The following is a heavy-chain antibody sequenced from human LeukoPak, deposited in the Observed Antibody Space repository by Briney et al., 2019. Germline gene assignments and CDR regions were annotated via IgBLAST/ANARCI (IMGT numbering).Heavy chain of an antibody. D-gene: IGHD3-9*01. CDR2: IYYSGTT. CDR1: GGSISSYY. J-gene: IGHJ4*02. Sequence: PPETLSLTCTVSGGSISSYYWSWIRQPPGRGLEWIGYIYYSGTTNYNPSLKSRVTISIDTSKNQFSLKLSSVTAADTAVYYCARGLTYYDILTAYYTFPYFDYWGQGTLVTVSS. CDR3: ARGLTYYDILTAYYTFPYFDY. V-gene: IGHV4-59*01.